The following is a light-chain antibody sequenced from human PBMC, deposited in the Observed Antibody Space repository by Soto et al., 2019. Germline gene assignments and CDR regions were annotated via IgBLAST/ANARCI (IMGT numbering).Light chain of an antibody. V-gene: IGKV3-20*01. CDR2: GAS. CDR3: QQYGGSPRT. Sequence: IVLTQSPGTLSLSPWERATLSCRASQGISSNSLAWYQQKRGQAPRLLIHGASSRATGIPDRFSGSGSGTDFTLTISRLEPEDFAVYYCQQYGGSPRTFGQGTKVDIK. CDR1: QGISSNS. J-gene: IGKJ1*01.